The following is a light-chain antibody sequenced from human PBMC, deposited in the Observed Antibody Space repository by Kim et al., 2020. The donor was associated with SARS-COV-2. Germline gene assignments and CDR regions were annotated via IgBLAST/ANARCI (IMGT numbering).Light chain of an antibody. J-gene: IGKJ4*01. CDR2: DAS. Sequence: AIQLTQSPSSLSASVADRVTITCRASQDIGTALAWHQHKPGKAPKLLIYDASTLKSGVPSRFSGSGSGTDFTLTISGLQPEDFATYFCQQFGTFGGGTKVDIK. V-gene: IGKV1-13*02. CDR3: QQFGT. CDR1: QDIGTA.